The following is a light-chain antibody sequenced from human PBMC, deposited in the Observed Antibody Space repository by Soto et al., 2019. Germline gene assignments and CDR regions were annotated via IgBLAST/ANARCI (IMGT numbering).Light chain of an antibody. CDR2: DAS. CDR1: QSVSSY. CDR3: QQSNNWPPLT. Sequence: ESVLTQSPATLSFSPGEIGTLSFRASQSVSSYLAWYQQKPGQAPRLLIYDASNRATGIPARFSGSGSETDFSLTISSLQIEDFALYYCQQSNNWPPLTFGGGTKVDIK. J-gene: IGKJ4*01. V-gene: IGKV3-11*01.